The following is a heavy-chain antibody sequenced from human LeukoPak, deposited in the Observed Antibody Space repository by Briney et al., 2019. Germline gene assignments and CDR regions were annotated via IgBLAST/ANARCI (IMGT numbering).Heavy chain of an antibody. V-gene: IGHV1-8*01. CDR3: ARALATTMHLGGY. CDR1: GYSFTNYD. CDR2: MNPYSGTT. J-gene: IGHJ4*02. D-gene: IGHD3-16*01. Sequence: ASVKVSCKTSGYSFTNYDINWARQATGQGLEWMGWMNPYSGTTGYAQNFQGRVTMTRNTSINTAYMEMSSLTSEDTAVYYCARALATTMHLGGYWGQGTLVTVSS.